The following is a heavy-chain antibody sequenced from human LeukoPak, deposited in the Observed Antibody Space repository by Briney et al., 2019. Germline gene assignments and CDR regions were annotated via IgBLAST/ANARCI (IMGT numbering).Heavy chain of an antibody. J-gene: IGHJ4*02. D-gene: IGHD3-22*01. V-gene: IGHV4-39*07. CDR2: IYYSGST. CDR1: GGSISSSSYY. CDR3: AREGAVGYDSSGVNY. Sequence: SETLSLTCTVSGGSISSSSYYWGWIRQPPGKGLEWIGSIYYSGSTYYNPSLKSRVTISVGTSKNQFSLKLSSVTAADTAVYYCAREGAVGYDSSGVNYWGQGTLVTVSS.